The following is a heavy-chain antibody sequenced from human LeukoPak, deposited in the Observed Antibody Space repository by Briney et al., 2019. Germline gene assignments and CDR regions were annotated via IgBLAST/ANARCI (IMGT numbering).Heavy chain of an antibody. CDR1: GFTFSSYW. D-gene: IGHD3-3*01. CDR2: IKQDGSEK. V-gene: IGHV3-7*01. CDR3: ARELRFLEWLQPYYYYGMDV. J-gene: IGHJ6*02. Sequence: PGGSLRLSCAASGFTFSSYWMSWVRQAPGKGLEWVANIKQDGSEKYYVDSVKGRFTISRDNAKNSLYLQMNSLRAEDTAVYYCARELRFLEWLQPYYYYGMDVWGQGTTVTVSS.